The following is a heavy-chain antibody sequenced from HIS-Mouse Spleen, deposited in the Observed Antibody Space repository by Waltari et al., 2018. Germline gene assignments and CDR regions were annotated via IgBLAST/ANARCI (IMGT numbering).Heavy chain of an antibody. V-gene: IGHV3-30*03. CDR2: ISYDGSNK. J-gene: IGHJ3*01. D-gene: IGHD1-26*01. Sequence: VQLVESGGVVVQPGRSLRPSCAAYGFPFQSYGMHWVRQAPGKGLEWVAVISYDGSNKYYADSVKGRFTISRDNSKNTLYLQMNSLRAEDTAVYYCVVSGSWGQGTMVTVSS. CDR3: VVSGS. CDR1: GFPFQSYG.